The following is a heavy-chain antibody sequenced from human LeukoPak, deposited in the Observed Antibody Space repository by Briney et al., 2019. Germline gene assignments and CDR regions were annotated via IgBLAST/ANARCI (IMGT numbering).Heavy chain of an antibody. J-gene: IGHJ4*02. D-gene: IGHD1-26*01. CDR3: AASSGSHSKFLY. CDR2: ISGSGGST. V-gene: IGHV3-23*01. Sequence: PGGSLRLSCAASGFTFSSYAMSWVRQAPGKGLEWVSTISGSGGSTYYADSVKGRFTISRDSSKNTLYLQMNSLGAEDTAVYYCAASSGSHSKFLYWGQGTLVTVFS. CDR1: GFTFSSYA.